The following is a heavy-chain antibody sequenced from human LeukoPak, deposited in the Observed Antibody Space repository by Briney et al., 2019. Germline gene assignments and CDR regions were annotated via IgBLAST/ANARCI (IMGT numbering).Heavy chain of an antibody. Sequence: PSETLSLTCTVSGGSISSYYWSWIRQPPGKGLEWIGYIYTSGSTNYNPSLKSRVTISVDTSKNQFSLKLSSVTAADTAAYYCGGGDTAMATDYWGQGTLVTVSS. V-gene: IGHV4-4*09. D-gene: IGHD5-18*01. CDR1: GGSISSYY. CDR2: IYTSGST. CDR3: GGGDTAMATDY. J-gene: IGHJ4*02.